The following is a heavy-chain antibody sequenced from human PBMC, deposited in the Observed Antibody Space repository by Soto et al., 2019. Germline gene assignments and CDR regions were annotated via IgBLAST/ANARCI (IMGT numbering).Heavy chain of an antibody. Sequence: ETLSLTCSVSGVSISGSYWRWIRQSPGKGLEWLGYVYYTGSTNYSPSLRSRVSISVDTSKSEFSLGLSCLTAADTAVYFCARSVAVPGAHMDYWGQGTQVTVSS. V-gene: IGHV4-59*01. CDR3: ARSVAVPGAHMDY. CDR1: GVSISGSY. J-gene: IGHJ4*02. CDR2: VYYTGST. D-gene: IGHD6-19*01.